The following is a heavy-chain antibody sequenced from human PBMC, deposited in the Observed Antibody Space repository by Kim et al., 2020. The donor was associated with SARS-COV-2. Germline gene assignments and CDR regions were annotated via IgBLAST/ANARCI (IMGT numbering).Heavy chain of an antibody. D-gene: IGHD1-26*01. J-gene: IGHJ3*02. CDR3: ARSSGFEITFDM. V-gene: IGHV3-11*01. CDR1: GFTFTDYY. CDR2: ISTSSSTV. Sequence: GGSLRLSCTASGFTFTDYYMAWIRQTPDKGLVWLSYISTSSSTVYYAKSVRGRFTVTRDNARNTVDLQLNTLRVDDTALYYCARSSGFEITFDMWGKGTLVAVSS.